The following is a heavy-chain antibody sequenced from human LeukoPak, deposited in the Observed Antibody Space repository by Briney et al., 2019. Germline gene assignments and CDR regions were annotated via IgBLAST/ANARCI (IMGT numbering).Heavy chain of an antibody. J-gene: IGHJ4*02. D-gene: IGHD2-8*01. CDR1: GYTFTDFY. V-gene: IGHV1-2*02. CDR2: INPNSGGT. CDR3: ARVAVLMLYGSSFYYFDY. Sequence: ASVKVSCKASGYTFTDFYIHWVRQPPGQGLEWMGWINPNSGGTNYAQKFQGRVTMTRDTSISTAYLELSRLRSDDTAVYYCARVAVLMLYGSSFYYFDYWGQGALVTVSS.